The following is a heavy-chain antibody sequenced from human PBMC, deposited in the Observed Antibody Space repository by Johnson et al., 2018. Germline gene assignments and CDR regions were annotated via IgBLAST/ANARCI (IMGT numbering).Heavy chain of an antibody. Sequence: VQLVESGPGLVKPSDTLSLTCTVSGGFLNNHYWSWIRQPPGKGPEWIGYIFYSGSTTYNPSLKSRVTIHVATSKKQLSLKLTSETAADTAVYYCAREATSASWYGDVWTNYYYHYMDVWGQGTTVTVSS. CDR2: IFYSGST. V-gene: IGHV4-59*11. J-gene: IGHJ6*03. CDR1: GGFLNNHY. D-gene: IGHD3-10*01. CDR3: AREATSASWYGDVWTNYYYHYMDV.